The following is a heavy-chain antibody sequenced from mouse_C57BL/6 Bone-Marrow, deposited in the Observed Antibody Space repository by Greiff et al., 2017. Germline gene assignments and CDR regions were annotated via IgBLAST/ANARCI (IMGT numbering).Heavy chain of an antibody. CDR2: IHPNSGST. J-gene: IGHJ1*03. D-gene: IGHD1-3*01. CDR3: AREKSSPLEWYFDV. CDR1: GYTFTSYW. Sequence: QVQLKQPGAELVKPGASVKLSCKASGYTFTSYWMHWVKQRPGQGLEWIGMIHPNSGSTNYNEKFKSKATLTVDKSSSTAYMQLSSLTSEDSAVYYCAREKSSPLEWYFDVWGTGTTVTVSS. V-gene: IGHV1-64*01.